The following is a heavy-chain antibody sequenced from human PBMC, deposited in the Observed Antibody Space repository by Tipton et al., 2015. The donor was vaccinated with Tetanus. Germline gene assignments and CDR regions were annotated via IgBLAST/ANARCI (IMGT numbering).Heavy chain of an antibody. Sequence: TLSLTCAVHGGSFSGYYWSWIRQPPGKGLEWIGEINHSGSTNYNPSLKSRVTISVDTSKNQFSLRLSSVTAADTAVYYCARAEAIFGVVIRFGWFDPWGQGTLVTVSS. D-gene: IGHD3-3*01. J-gene: IGHJ5*02. CDR3: ARAEAIFGVVIRFGWFDP. V-gene: IGHV4-34*01. CDR2: INHSGST. CDR1: GGSFSGYY.